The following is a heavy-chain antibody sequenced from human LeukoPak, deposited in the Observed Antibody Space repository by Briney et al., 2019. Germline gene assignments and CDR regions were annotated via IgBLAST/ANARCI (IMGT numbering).Heavy chain of an antibody. CDR3: ATSLYRYCSGGRCYQD. V-gene: IGHV1-24*01. Sequence: GASVKVSCKVSGYTLTELSMHWVRQAPGKGLEWMARFDPEDDETIYAQKFQGRVTMTEDTSTDTAYMEVSSLRSEDTALYYCATSLYRYCSGGRCYQDWGPGTLVTVSS. D-gene: IGHD2-15*01. CDR1: GYTLTELS. J-gene: IGHJ4*02. CDR2: FDPEDDET.